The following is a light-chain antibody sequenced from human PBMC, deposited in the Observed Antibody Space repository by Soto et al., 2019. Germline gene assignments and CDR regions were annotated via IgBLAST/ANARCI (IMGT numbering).Light chain of an antibody. CDR1: NIDVGGYNY. Sequence: QSVLTQPASVSGSPGQSITISCTGTNIDVGGYNYVSWYQQHPGKAPKLMIFEVSNRPSGVSNRFSGSKSGNTASLTISGLQADDEADYYCSSFTNSNTWVFGGGTKLTVL. CDR2: EVS. V-gene: IGLV2-14*01. CDR3: SSFTNSNTWV. J-gene: IGLJ3*02.